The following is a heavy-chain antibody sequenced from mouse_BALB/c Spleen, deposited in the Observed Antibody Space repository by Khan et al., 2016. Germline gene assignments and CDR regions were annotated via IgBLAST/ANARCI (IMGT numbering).Heavy chain of an antibody. Sequence: VQLQQSGAELVKPGASVKLSCTASGFNINDTYMYWVKQRFEQGLEWIGRIDTENDNTKYDPKFKGKATITADTSHNHAYLQLSRVTSEDTACYYCASTANGYNYALDYWGQGTSVPVSS. CDR2: IDTENDNT. J-gene: IGHJ4*01. CDR1: GFNINDTY. D-gene: IGHD2-2*01. CDR3: ASTANGYNYALDY. V-gene: IGHV14-3*02.